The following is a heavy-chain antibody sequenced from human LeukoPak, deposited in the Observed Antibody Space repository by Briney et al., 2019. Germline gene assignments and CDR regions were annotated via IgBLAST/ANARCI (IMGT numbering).Heavy chain of an antibody. CDR3: ARLRYGGFDP. D-gene: IGHD5-18*01. CDR1: GFTFTSYW. J-gene: IGHJ5*02. Sequence: GGSLRLSCAASGFTFTSYWMSWVRQAPGKGLEWVANIKYERSEKYYVDSVKGRFTISRDNAKYALYLQMNSLRAEDTAVYYCARLRYGGFDPWGQGTLVTVSS. V-gene: IGHV3-7*01. CDR2: IKYERSEK.